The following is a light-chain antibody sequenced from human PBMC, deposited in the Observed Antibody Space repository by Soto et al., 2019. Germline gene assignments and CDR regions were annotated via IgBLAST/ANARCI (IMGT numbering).Light chain of an antibody. CDR1: QSISSW. CDR2: DAS. V-gene: IGKV1-5*01. J-gene: IGKJ2*01. CDR3: QQYKSYSMYT. Sequence: DIQMTQSPSTLSASVGERVTITWRASQSISSWLAWYQPKPGKAPKLLIYDASSLESGVPSRFSGSGSGTEFTLTISSLQPDDFATYYCQQYKSYSMYTFGQGTKLEIK.